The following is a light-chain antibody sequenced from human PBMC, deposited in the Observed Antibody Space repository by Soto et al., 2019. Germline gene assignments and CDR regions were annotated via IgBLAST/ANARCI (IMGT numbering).Light chain of an antibody. Sequence: QLVLTQSLSASASLGASVKLTCTLSSGHSSYAIAWHQQQPEKGPRYLMKLNSDGSHSKGDGIPDRFSGSSSGAERYLTISSLQSEDEADYYCQTWGTGIQVFGTGTKLTVL. CDR3: QTWGTGIQV. CDR2: LNSDGSH. J-gene: IGLJ1*01. CDR1: SGHSSYA. V-gene: IGLV4-69*01.